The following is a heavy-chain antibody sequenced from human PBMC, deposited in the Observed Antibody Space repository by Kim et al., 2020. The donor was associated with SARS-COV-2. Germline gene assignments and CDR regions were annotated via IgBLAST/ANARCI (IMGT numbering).Heavy chain of an antibody. V-gene: IGHV4-4*07. Sequence: TPSLKSRVTMSVDTSKTQFSRKLSSVTAADTAVYYCARDHSEGYRWVFDYWGQGTLVTVSS. CDR3: ARDHSEGYRWVFDY. J-gene: IGHJ4*02. D-gene: IGHD2-8*02.